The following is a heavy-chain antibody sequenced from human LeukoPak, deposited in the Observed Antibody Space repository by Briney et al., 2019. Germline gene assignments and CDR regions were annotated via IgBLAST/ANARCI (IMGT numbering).Heavy chain of an antibody. J-gene: IGHJ1*01. D-gene: IGHD6-25*01. V-gene: IGHV3-74*01. CDR3: VISTYSSVWLDF. Sequence: GPCLRPSCAPAAFTFSTYWMHSVRHAPGKELWYVSRINPVGRSTSYADSVKGRFTLSRNNAKTTQNLQMNSLRVEDTAEYSFVISTYSSVWLDFWGPGTLVTVSS. CDR1: AFTFSTYW. CDR2: INPVGRST.